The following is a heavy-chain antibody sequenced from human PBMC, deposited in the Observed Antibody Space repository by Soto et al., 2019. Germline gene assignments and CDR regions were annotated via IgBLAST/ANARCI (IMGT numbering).Heavy chain of an antibody. CDR1: AGTFSSYA. J-gene: IGHJ6*02. CDR2: IIPIFGTA. Sequence: VSCKASAGTFSSYAISWVLQAPGQGLEWMGGIIPIFGTANYAQKFQGSVTITADKSTSTAYMELSSLRSEDKAVYYCARAYTSMVRGMDVWGQGTTVTVSS. V-gene: IGHV1-69*06. D-gene: IGHD3-10*01. CDR3: ARAYTSMVRGMDV.